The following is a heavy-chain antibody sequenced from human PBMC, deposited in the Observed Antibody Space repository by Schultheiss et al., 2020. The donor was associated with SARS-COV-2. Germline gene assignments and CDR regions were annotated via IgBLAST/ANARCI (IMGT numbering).Heavy chain of an antibody. D-gene: IGHD3-3*01. CDR1: GFTFDDYA. CDR3: ARDELEWLLGFYLDY. J-gene: IGHJ4*02. Sequence: GESLKISCAASGFTFDDYAMHWVRQAPGKGLEWVSGINSDGSSTNYADSVKGRFTISRDNSRNTLYLQMDSLRSDDTAVYYCARDELEWLLGFYLDYWGQGTLVTVSS. CDR2: INSDGSST. V-gene: IGHV3-74*01.